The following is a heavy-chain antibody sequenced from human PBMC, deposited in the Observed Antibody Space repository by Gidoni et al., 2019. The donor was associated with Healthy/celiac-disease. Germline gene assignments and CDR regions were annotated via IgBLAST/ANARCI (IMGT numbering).Heavy chain of an antibody. Sequence: EVQLVESGGGLVKPGGSLRLSCAASGFTFSNAWMSWVRQAPGKGLEWVGRIKSKTDGGTTDYAAPVKGRFTISRDDSKNTLYLQMNSLKTEDTAVYYCTTGRGTTVTTEFDYWGQGTLVTVSS. V-gene: IGHV3-15*01. D-gene: IGHD4-17*01. J-gene: IGHJ4*02. CDR3: TTGRGTTVTTEFDY. CDR1: GFTFSNAW. CDR2: IKSKTDGGTT.